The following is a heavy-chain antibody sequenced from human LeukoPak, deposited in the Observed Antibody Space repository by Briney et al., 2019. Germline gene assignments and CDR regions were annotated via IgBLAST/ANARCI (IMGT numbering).Heavy chain of an antibody. Sequence: SQTLSLTCAISGDSVSTNSGAWDWIRQSPWRGLEWLGRTDYRAKWNNDDAVSVKSRITINPDTSKNQFSLQLNSVTPDDTALYYCARGKYSGFDLWGQGTMVTVSS. CDR1: GDSVSTNSGA. J-gene: IGHJ3*01. CDR2: TDYRAKWNN. D-gene: IGHD2-15*01. CDR3: ARGKYSGFDL. V-gene: IGHV6-1*01.